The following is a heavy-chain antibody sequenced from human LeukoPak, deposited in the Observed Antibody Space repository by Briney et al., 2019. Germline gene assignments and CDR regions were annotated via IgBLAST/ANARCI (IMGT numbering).Heavy chain of an antibody. CDR1: GFDFDEYG. Sequence: GGSLRLSCAATGFDFDEYGMSWVRQTAEKGLEWVSGINWNGGTTGYADSVKGRFTVSRDNAKNSLYLQMNNLRAEDMGLYYCARDLGSGRGSLGADWGQGTLVTVSS. V-gene: IGHV3-20*04. CDR3: ARDLGSGRGSLGAD. J-gene: IGHJ4*02. CDR2: INWNGGTT. D-gene: IGHD3-10*01.